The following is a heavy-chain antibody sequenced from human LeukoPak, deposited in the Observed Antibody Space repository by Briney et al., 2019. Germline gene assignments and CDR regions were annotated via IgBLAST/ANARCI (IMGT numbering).Heavy chain of an antibody. CDR3: ARDASGDYVFTY. CDR1: GGSISSSSNY. J-gene: IGHJ4*02. D-gene: IGHD4-17*01. CDR2: INQSGRT. Sequence: SETLSLTCTVSGGSISSSSNYWSWGRQTPGKGLEWLGQINQSGRTNYNPARKSRVTLSVDTSKNQFTLKLTSVTAADTAVYFCARDASGDYVFTYWGQGTLVTVSS. V-gene: IGHV4-39*02.